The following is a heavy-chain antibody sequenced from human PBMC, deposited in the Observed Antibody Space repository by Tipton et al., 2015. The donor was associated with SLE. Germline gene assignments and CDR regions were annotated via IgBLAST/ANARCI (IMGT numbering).Heavy chain of an antibody. V-gene: IGHV3-73*01. Sequence: SLRLSCAASGFTFSGSAMHWVRQASGKGLEWVGRIRSKANNYADSVKGRFTISRDNSKNTLYLQMNSLRAEDTAVYYCARVLGSYYGMDVWGQGTTVTVSS. CDR2: IRSKANNY. CDR1: GFTFSGSA. D-gene: IGHD7-27*01. CDR3: ARVLGSYYGMDV. J-gene: IGHJ6*02.